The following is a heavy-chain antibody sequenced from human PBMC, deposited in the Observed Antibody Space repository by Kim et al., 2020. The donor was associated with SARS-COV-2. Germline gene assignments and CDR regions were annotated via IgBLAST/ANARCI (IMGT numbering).Heavy chain of an antibody. CDR1: GFTFSAYW. CDR3: ARGTIGTPGTDY. CDR2: INADGSEN. J-gene: IGHJ4*02. V-gene: IGHV3-7*03. Sequence: GGSLRLSCAASGFTFSAYWMTWVRQAPGKGLEWVANINADGSENYCVDSLKARFTISRDNAKNSLHLQMDSLAAEDTAIYYFARGTIGTPGTDYWGQGT. D-gene: IGHD1-1*01.